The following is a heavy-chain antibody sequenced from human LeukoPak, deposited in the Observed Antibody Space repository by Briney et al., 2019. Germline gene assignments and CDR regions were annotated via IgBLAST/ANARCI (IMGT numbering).Heavy chain of an antibody. CDR1: GFTFSSYA. D-gene: IGHD3-10*01. CDR3: ARNYGSGYDAFDI. J-gene: IGHJ3*02. Sequence: PGRSLRLSCAASGFTFSSYAMHWVRQAPGKGREWGAVISYDGSNKYYADSVKGRFTISRDNSKNTLYLQMNSLRAEDTAVYYCARNYGSGYDAFDIWGQGTMVTVSS. CDR2: ISYDGSNK. V-gene: IGHV3-30*04.